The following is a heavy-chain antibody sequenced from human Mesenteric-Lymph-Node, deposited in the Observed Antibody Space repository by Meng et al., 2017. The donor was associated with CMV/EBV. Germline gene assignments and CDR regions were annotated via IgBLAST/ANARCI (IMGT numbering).Heavy chain of an antibody. CDR1: GGSISGYY. CDR2: IHYSGST. D-gene: IGHD3-10*01. V-gene: IGHV4-59*01. Sequence: GSLRLSCTVSGGSISGYYWSWIRQPPGKGLEWIGYIHYSGSTNYNPSLKSRVTISLDTSKNQFSLRLNSVTAADTAVYYCARGSRITMVRGVAKFDYWGQGTLVTVSS. J-gene: IGHJ4*02. CDR3: ARGSRITMVRGVAKFDY.